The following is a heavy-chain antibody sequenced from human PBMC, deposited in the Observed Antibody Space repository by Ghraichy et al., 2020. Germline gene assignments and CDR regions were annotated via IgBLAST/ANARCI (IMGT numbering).Heavy chain of an antibody. D-gene: IGHD3-22*01. CDR1: GFTFSSYS. CDR3: VWLPASYYYDSSGYLDY. V-gene: IGHV3-21*01. Sequence: GGSLRLSCAASGFTFSSYSMNWVRQAPGKGLEWVSSISSSSSYIYYAGSVKGRFTISRDNAKNSLYLQMNSLRAEDTAVYYCVWLPASYYYDSSGYLDYWGQGTLVTVSS. CDR2: ISSSSSYI. J-gene: IGHJ4*02.